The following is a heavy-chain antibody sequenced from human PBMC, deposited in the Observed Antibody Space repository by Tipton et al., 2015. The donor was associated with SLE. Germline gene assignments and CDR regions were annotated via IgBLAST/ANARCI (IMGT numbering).Heavy chain of an antibody. CDR3: ARADIVVVTAHYWYFDL. V-gene: IGHV4-34*01. Sequence: TLSLTCTVSGGSISSHYWSWIRQPPGKGLEWIGEINHSGSTNYNPSLKSRVTISVDTSKNQFSLKLSSVTAADTAVYYCARADIVVVTAHYWYFDLWGRGTLVTVSS. CDR2: INHSGST. J-gene: IGHJ2*01. CDR1: GGSISSHY. D-gene: IGHD2-21*02.